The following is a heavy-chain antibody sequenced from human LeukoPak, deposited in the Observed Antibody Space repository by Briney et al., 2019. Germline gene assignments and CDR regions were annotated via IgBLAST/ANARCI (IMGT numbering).Heavy chain of an antibody. J-gene: IGHJ4*02. CDR2: ISETGRST. Sequence: GGSLRLSCVASGFTFSTFAMNWVRQAPGKGLEWVSTISETGRSTYYADSVKGQFTISRDNSKNTLYLQMNSLRAEDTAVYYCARGTRVGAFDYWGQGTLVTVSS. D-gene: IGHD2-15*01. CDR1: GFTFSTFA. CDR3: ARGTRVGAFDY. V-gene: IGHV3-23*01.